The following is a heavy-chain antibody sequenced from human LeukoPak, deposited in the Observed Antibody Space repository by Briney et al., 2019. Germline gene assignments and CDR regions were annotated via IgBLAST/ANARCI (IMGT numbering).Heavy chain of an antibody. V-gene: IGHV1-69*13. CDR2: IIPIFGTA. CDR1: GGTFSSYA. D-gene: IGHD3-3*01. CDR3: ARDFWSGSLKDNWFDP. Sequence: SVKVSCKASGGTFSSYAISWVRQAPGQGLEWMGGIIPIFGTANCAQKFQGRVTITADESTSTAYMELSSLRSEDTAVYYCARDFWSGSLKDNWFDPWGQGTLVTVSS. J-gene: IGHJ5*02.